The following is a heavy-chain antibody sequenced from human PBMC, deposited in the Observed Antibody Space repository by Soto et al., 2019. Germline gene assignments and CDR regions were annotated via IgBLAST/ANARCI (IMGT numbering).Heavy chain of an antibody. V-gene: IGHV1-2*04. CDR3: ARGPQYYDFWSGYYNYYGMDV. J-gene: IGHJ6*02. Sequence: GASVKVSCKASGYTFTGYYMHWVRQAPGQGLEWMGWINPNSGGTNYAQKFQGWVTMTRDTSISTAYMELSRLRSDDTAVYYCARGPQYYDFWSGYYNYYGMDVWGQGTTVTVSS. CDR1: GYTFTGYY. CDR2: INPNSGGT. D-gene: IGHD3-3*01.